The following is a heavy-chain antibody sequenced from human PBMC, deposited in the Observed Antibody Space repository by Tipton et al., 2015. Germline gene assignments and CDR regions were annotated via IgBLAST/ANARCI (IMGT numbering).Heavy chain of an antibody. CDR3: ARDVGMDV. Sequence: LRLSCTVSGVSISLYYWSWIRQPPGKGLEWIGYIYYSGSTTYNPSLKTRVTMSVDMAKNQFSLNLMSLTTADTAVYYCARDVGMDVWGQGTTVTVSS. J-gene: IGHJ6*02. V-gene: IGHV4-59*01. CDR1: GVSISLYY. CDR2: IYYSGST.